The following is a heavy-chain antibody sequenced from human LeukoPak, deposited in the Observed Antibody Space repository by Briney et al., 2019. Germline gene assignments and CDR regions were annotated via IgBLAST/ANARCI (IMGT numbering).Heavy chain of an antibody. CDR1: GFTFSSYA. D-gene: IGHD6-19*01. CDR3: AKTTTGYSSGRFPGWPVDY. J-gene: IGHJ4*02. Sequence: GGSLRLSCAASGFTFSSYAMYWVRQAPGKGLEWVSGIFGSGGSTHYADSVKGRFTISRDNSKNTVYLQMNSLRAEDTAIYYCAKTTTGYSSGRFPGWPVDYWGQGTLVTVSS. CDR2: IFGSGGST. V-gene: IGHV3-23*01.